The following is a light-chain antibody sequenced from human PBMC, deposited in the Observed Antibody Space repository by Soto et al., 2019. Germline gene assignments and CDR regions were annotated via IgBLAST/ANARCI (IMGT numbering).Light chain of an antibody. CDR1: SSDVGGYNT. CDR3: NSLRVNHLYV. V-gene: IGLV2-14*01. Sequence: QSALTQPASVSGSPGQTITISCTGTSSDVGGYNTVSWYQHHPGKAPKLIIYEVTHRPAGISDRFSASKSGNTASLTISGLRAEDEADYYCNSLRVNHLYVFGTGTKLTVL. J-gene: IGLJ1*01. CDR2: EVT.